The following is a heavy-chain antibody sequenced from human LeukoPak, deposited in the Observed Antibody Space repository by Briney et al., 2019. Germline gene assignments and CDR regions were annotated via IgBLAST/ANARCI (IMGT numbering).Heavy chain of an antibody. D-gene: IGHD3-10*01. J-gene: IGHJ4*02. CDR1: GGSISSSNYY. V-gene: IGHV4-30-2*01. CDR2: IYHSGST. Sequence: PSETLSLTCTVSGGSISSSNYYWGWIRQPPGKGLEWIGYIYHSGSTYYNPSLKSRVTISVDRSKNQFSLKLSSVTAADTAVYYCARAAPNYYYGSGSYPVLFDYWGQGTLVTVSS. CDR3: ARAAPNYYYGSGSYPVLFDY.